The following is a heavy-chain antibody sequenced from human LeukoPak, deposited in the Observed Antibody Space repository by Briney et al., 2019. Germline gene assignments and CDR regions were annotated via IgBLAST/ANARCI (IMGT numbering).Heavy chain of an antibody. J-gene: IGHJ4*02. CDR2: IGSSGDIT. CDR3: AVITHFDY. CDR1: GFTFSSYA. V-gene: IGHV3-23*01. D-gene: IGHD3-22*01. Sequence: GSLRLSCAASGFTFSSYAMSWVRQAPGMGLEWVSSIGSSGDITYYADSVKGRFTISRDNSKNTLYLQMNSLRAEDTAVYYCAVITHFDYWGQGTLVTVSS.